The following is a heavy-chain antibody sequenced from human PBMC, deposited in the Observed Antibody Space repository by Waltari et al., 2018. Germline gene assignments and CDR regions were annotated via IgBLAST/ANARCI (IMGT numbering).Heavy chain of an antibody. D-gene: IGHD6-6*01. CDR1: GYSITSYW. CDR3: ARLKGRQSSSSAGYFDY. CDR2: IYPGDSDT. V-gene: IGHV5-51*03. J-gene: IGHJ4*02. Sequence: EVQLVQSGAEVKKPGESLKISCKGSGYSITSYWIGWVRQMHGKGLEWMGIIYPGDSDTRYSPSFQGQVTISADKSISTAYLQWSSLKASDTAMYYCARLKGRQSSSSAGYFDYWGQGTLVTVSS.